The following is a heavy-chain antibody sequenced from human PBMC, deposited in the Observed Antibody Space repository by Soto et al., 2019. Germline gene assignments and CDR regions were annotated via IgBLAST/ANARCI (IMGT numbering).Heavy chain of an antibody. CDR2: VKSKNDGGTT. J-gene: IGHJ4*01. V-gene: IGHV3-15*07. CDR3: TTESDITSIIVRFDY. Sequence: GGSLRLSCAASGFTFSNAWINWVRQAPGKGLEWVGRVKSKNDGGTTDFAAPVKGRFAISRDDSKNMVYLEMNSLQSEDTAIYYCTTESDITSIIVRFDYWGHGTLVTVSS. CDR1: GFTFSNAW. D-gene: IGHD3-22*01.